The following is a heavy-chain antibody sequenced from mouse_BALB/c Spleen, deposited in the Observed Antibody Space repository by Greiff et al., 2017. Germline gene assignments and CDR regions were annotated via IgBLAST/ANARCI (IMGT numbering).Heavy chain of an antibody. D-gene: IGHD3-1*01. CDR3: ARSGGPVAY. Sequence: EVQLQESGPGLVKPSQSLSLTCTVTGYSITSDYAWNWIRQFPGNKLEWMGYISYSGSTSYNPSLKSRISITRDTSKNQFFLQLNSVTTEDTATYYGARSGGPVAYWGQGTLVTVSA. V-gene: IGHV3-2*02. J-gene: IGHJ3*01. CDR2: ISYSGST. CDR1: GYSITSDYA.